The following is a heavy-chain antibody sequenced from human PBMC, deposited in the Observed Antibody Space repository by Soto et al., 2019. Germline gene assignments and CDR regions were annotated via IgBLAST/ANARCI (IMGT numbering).Heavy chain of an antibody. J-gene: IGHJ6*02. CDR3: AGRGIAALYYYYGMDV. D-gene: IGHD6-13*01. CDR2: IYSGGST. CDR1: GFTVSSKY. Sequence: GGSLRLYCAASGFTVSSKYMSWVRQAPGKGLEWVSVIYSGGSTYYADSVKGRFTISRDNSKNTLYLQMNSLRAEDTAVYYCAGRGIAALYYYYGMDVWRQGTTVTVSS. V-gene: IGHV3-66*01.